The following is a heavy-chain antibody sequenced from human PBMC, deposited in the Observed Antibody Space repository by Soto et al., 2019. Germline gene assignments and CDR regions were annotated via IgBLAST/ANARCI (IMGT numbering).Heavy chain of an antibody. CDR2: IYYSGST. CDR1: GGSISSSSYY. D-gene: IGHD2-2*01. CDR3: ARHFNQLPDPDWLDP. V-gene: IGHV4-39*01. Sequence: PSETLSLTCTVSGGSISSSSYYWGWIRQPPGKGLEWIGSIYYSGSTYYNPSLKSRVTISVDTSKNQFSLKLSSVTAADTAVYYCARHFNQLPDPDWLDPWGQGTLVTVSS. J-gene: IGHJ5*02.